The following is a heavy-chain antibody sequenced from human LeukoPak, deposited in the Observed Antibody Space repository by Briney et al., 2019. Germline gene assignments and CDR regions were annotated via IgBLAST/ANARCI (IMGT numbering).Heavy chain of an antibody. CDR2: IYHSGST. Sequence: SETLSLTCAVSGYSISSGYYWGWIWQPPGKGLEWIGSIYHSGSTYYNPSLKSRVTISVDTSKNQFSLELSSVTAADTAVYYCASDASSGWFDYWGQGTLVTVSS. D-gene: IGHD6-19*01. J-gene: IGHJ5*01. CDR1: GYSISSGYY. V-gene: IGHV4-38-2*01. CDR3: ASDASSGWFDY.